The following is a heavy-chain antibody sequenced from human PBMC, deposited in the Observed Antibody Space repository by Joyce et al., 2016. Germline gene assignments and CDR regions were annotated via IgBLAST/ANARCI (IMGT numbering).Heavy chain of an antibody. CDR2: IDPDDSET. CDR3: ARHSGATGEDY. CDR1: GYTFSSYW. J-gene: IGHJ4*02. D-gene: IGHD1-1*01. Sequence: EVQLEQPGAEVKKPGESLKISCKTSGYTFSSYWIAWVRQMPGRGLEWMGMIDPDDSETRYSQSFQAHVTISADKSVSTAYLHWGSLEASDTAVYYCARHSGATGEDYWGQGTLVTVSS. V-gene: IGHV5-51*01.